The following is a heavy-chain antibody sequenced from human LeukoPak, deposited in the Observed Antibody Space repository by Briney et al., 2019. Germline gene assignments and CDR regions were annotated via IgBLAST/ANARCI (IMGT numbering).Heavy chain of an antibody. Sequence: SETLSLTCAASGYSISSGYYWAWIRQPPGEGLEWVGSIFHSGTYYNPSLKSRVSISMDTSKNQFSLSLSSVTAAGTAVYYCARDDYSNYGHYWGQGKLVTVSS. CDR3: ARDDYSNYGHY. J-gene: IGHJ4*02. CDR1: GYSISSGYY. CDR2: IFHSGT. V-gene: IGHV4-38-2*02. D-gene: IGHD4-11*01.